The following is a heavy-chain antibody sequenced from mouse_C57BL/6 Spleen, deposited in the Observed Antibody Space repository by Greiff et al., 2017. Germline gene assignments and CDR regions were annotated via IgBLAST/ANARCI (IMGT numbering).Heavy chain of an antibody. D-gene: IGHD4-1*01. CDR1: GFTFSDYG. V-gene: IGHV5-15*01. CDR3: ARQQLTGTTSYFDY. J-gene: IGHJ2*01. Sequence: EVKVVESGGGLVQPGGSLKLSCAASGFTFSDYGMAWVRQAPRKGPEWVAFISNLAYSIYYADTVTGRFTLSRENAKNTLYLEMSSLRSEDTAMYYCARQQLTGTTSYFDYWGQGTTLTVSS. CDR2: ISNLAYSI.